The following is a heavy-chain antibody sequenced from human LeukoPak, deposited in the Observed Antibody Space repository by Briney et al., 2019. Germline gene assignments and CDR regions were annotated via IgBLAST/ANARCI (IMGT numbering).Heavy chain of an antibody. V-gene: IGHV1-3*03. Sequence: GASVNVSCKASGYTFSSYAMHWVRQAPGQRLEWMGWINAGNGNTKFSHEFQGRVTITRDTSASTAYMELNSLRSEDMAVYYCAREGAYIGGSYPFDYWGQGTLVTVSS. CDR1: GYTFSSYA. CDR3: AREGAYIGGSYPFDY. CDR2: INAGNGNT. J-gene: IGHJ4*02. D-gene: IGHD1-26*01.